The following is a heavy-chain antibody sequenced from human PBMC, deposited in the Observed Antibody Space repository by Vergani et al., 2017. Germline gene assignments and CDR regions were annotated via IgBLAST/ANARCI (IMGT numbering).Heavy chain of an antibody. CDR2: IHYSENT. V-gene: IGHV4-59*11. CDR1: FDSIRNLY. CDR3: AKDDYSSDAYMDV. Sequence: QVQLQESGPGLVKSSETLSLTCSVSFDSIRNLYCNWIRQPPGKGLEWIGSIHYSENTNYNPALKTRVTISVDTSKNQFSLTLSSVTAADTSVYYCAKDDYSSDAYMDVWGKGTAVTVSS. J-gene: IGHJ6*03. D-gene: IGHD6-19*01.